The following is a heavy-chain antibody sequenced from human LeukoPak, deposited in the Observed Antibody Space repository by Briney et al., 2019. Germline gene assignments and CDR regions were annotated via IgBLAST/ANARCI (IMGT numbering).Heavy chain of an antibody. Sequence: PSETLSLTCSVSGGSISTYYWNWIRQPPGKGLEWIGYKTYSGITNYNPSLKSRITISIDTSKNQFSLKLSSVTAADTAVYYCARSGDSHVYYFDYWVQGTPVTVSS. V-gene: IGHV4-59*08. CDR3: ARSGDSHVYYFDY. D-gene: IGHD1-26*01. CDR2: KTYSGIT. CDR1: GGSISTYY. J-gene: IGHJ4*02.